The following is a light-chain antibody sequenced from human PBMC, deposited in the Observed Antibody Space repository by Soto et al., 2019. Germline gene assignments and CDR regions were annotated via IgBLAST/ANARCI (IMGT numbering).Light chain of an antibody. CDR3: GTWDSSISLYV. J-gene: IGLJ1*01. CDR2: DNN. V-gene: IGLV1-51*01. CDR1: SSNIGNNY. Sequence: QSVLTQPPSVSAAPGQKVTISCSGSSSNIGNNYVSWYQQLPGTAPKLLIYDNNKRPSGIPDRFSGSKSGTSATLGITGLQTGDEADYYCGTWDSSISLYVFGTGNKVTVL.